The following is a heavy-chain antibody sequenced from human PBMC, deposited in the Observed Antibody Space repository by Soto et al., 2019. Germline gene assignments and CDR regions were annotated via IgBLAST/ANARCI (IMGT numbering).Heavy chain of an antibody. V-gene: IGHV1-8*01. Sequence: ASVKVSCKASGYTFTSYDINWVRQAIGQGLEWMGWMNPNSGNTGYAQKFQGRVTMTRNTSISTAYMELSSLRSEDTAVYYCARADYDFWSGYYDNWFDPWGQGTLVTVSS. CDR2: MNPNSGNT. J-gene: IGHJ5*02. D-gene: IGHD3-3*01. CDR3: ARADYDFWSGYYDNWFDP. CDR1: GYTFTSYD.